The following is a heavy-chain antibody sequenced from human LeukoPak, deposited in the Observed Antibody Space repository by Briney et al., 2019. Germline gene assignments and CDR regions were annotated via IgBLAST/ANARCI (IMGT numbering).Heavy chain of an antibody. J-gene: IGHJ4*02. V-gene: IGHV1-2*02. CDR3: ARAPDDYGDQPGAKY. CDR1: GYTFTSYY. D-gene: IGHD4-17*01. Sequence: GASVKVSCKASGYTFTSYYMHWVRQAPGQGLEWMGWINPNSGGTNYAQKFQGRVTMTRDTSISTAYMELSRLRSDDTAVYYCARAPDDYGDQPGAKYWGQGTLVTVSS. CDR2: INPNSGGT.